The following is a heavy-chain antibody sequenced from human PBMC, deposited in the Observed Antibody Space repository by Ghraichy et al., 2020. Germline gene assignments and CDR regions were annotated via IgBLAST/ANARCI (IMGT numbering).Heavy chain of an antibody. Sequence: GGSLRLSCAASGFTVSSNYMSWVRQAPGKGLEWVSVIYSGGSTYYADSVKGRFTISRDNSKNTLYLQMNSLRAEDTAVYYCARDVDYYGSGSYYKAYWGQGTLVTVSS. CDR3: ARDVDYYGSGSYYKAY. CDR2: IYSGGST. J-gene: IGHJ4*02. D-gene: IGHD3-10*01. V-gene: IGHV3-53*01. CDR1: GFTVSSNY.